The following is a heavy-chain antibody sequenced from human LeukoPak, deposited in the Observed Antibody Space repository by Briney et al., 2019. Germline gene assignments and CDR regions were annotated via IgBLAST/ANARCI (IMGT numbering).Heavy chain of an antibody. J-gene: IGHJ3*02. CDR3: TRDRKYYEI. Sequence: SETLSLTCTVSGGSISDYYWSWIRQPPGEKLEWVGYIYYTGTTTYNPSLKSRATLSIDTSKNQFSLKLSSVTAADTAVYFCTRDRKYYEIWGQGTMVTVSS. V-gene: IGHV4-59*01. CDR2: IYYTGTT. CDR1: GGSISDYY. D-gene: IGHD1-14*01.